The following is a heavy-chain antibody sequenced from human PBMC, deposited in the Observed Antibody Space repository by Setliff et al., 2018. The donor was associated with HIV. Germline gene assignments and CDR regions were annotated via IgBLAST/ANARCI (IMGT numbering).Heavy chain of an antibody. CDR3: ARDSGGYNYGFAVGSFDY. Sequence: SETLSLTCTVSGVSVSSGDEYWNWIRQPAGKGLEWIGRIYTSGSTYYNPSLKSRITISIDTSKSQFSLKLTSVAAADTAVYYCARDSGGYNYGFAVGSFDYWGQGALVTVSS. V-gene: IGHV4-61*10. J-gene: IGHJ4*02. CDR2: IYTSGST. CDR1: GVSVSSGDEY. D-gene: IGHD5-18*01.